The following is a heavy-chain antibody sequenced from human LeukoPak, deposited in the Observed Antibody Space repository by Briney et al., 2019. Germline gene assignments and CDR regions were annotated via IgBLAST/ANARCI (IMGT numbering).Heavy chain of an antibody. CDR1: GGTFSSYA. CDR3: ARARDCSSTSCYGVSWFDP. D-gene: IGHD2-2*01. Sequence: GSSVKVSCKASGGTFSSYAISWVRQAPGQGLEWMGGIIPIFGTANYAQKSQGRVTITADESTSTAYMELSSLRSEDTAVYYCARARDCSSTSCYGVSWFDPWGQGTLVTVSS. J-gene: IGHJ5*02. CDR2: IIPIFGTA. V-gene: IGHV1-69*01.